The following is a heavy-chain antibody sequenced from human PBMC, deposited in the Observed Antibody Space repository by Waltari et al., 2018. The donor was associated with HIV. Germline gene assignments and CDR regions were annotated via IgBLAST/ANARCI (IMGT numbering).Heavy chain of an antibody. V-gene: IGHV3-53*02. D-gene: IGHD1-26*01. Sequence: EVQLVETGGGLIQPGGSLRLSCAAYGFTVRSNYMSWGRPAPGKGLEWVSVIYSGGSTYYADSVKGRFTISRDNSKNTLYLQMNSLRAEDTAVYYCALLVGRRLDYWGQGTLVTVSS. CDR1: GFTVRSNY. CDR2: IYSGGST. CDR3: ALLVGRRLDY. J-gene: IGHJ4*02.